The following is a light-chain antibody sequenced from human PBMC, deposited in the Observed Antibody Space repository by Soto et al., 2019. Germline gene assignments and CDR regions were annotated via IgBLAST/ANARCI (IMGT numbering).Light chain of an antibody. V-gene: IGKV3-15*01. Sequence: IVMTQSPATLSLSPGQRASLYCRASQSIGSNLAWYQHSPGQAPRLLISSASTRATGVPARFSGSGSGTAFTLTISSLQSEDFAVYYCQHYDSWPHTFGQGTKLEIK. CDR3: QHYDSWPHT. J-gene: IGKJ2*01. CDR2: SAS. CDR1: QSIGSN.